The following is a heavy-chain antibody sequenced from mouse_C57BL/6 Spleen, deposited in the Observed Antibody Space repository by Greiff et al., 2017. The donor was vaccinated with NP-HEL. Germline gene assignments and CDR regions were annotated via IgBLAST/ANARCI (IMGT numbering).Heavy chain of an antibody. V-gene: IGHV1-82*01. CDR3: ARGMDDGYCFFDY. J-gene: IGHJ2*01. CDR1: GYAFSSSW. Sequence: QVQLQQSGPELVKPGASVKISCKASGYAFSSSWMNWVKQRPGKGLEWIGLIYPGDGDTNYNGKFKGKATLTADKSSSTAYMQLSSLTSEDSAVYVCARGMDDGYCFFDYWGQGTTLTVSS. D-gene: IGHD2-3*01. CDR2: IYPGDGDT.